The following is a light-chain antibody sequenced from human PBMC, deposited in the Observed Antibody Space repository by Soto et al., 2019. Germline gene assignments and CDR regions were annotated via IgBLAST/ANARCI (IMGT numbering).Light chain of an antibody. J-gene: IGLJ1*01. CDR2: EVI. Sequence: QSLLTQPASVSGAPGQSITISCTGTNSDVNYVSWHQQHPGKAPKLMIYEVINRSSGVSTRFSGSKSGNTASLTISGLQAEDEADYYRSSSPSSKTFVFGTGTK. CDR3: SSSPSSKTFV. CDR1: NSDVNY. V-gene: IGLV2-14*01.